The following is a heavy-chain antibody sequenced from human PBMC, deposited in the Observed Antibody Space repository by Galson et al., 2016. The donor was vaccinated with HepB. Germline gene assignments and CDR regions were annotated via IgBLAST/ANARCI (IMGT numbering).Heavy chain of an antibody. CDR3: ARHLQGSNAVFWYFDI. V-gene: IGHV4-59*01. D-gene: IGHD4-11*01. CDR2: IHPGGST. Sequence: SETLSLTCTVSGGSLRSFSWSWIRQAPGKGLEWIGYIHPGGSTDYNTSLKGRVTLSVDTSNNHFSLELRSVTAADTAVYFCARHLQGSNAVFWYFDIWGRGTLVTVSP. J-gene: IGHJ2*01. CDR1: GGSLRSFS.